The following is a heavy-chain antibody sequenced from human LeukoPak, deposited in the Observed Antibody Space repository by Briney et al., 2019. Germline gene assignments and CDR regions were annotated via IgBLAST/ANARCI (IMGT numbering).Heavy chain of an antibody. CDR3: AKDFVLWFGESLYP. J-gene: IGHJ5*02. CDR2: ISGSGGST. V-gene: IGHV3-23*01. D-gene: IGHD3-10*01. CDR1: GFTFSSYA. Sequence: GGSLRLSCAASGFTFSSYAMSWVRQAPGKGLEWVSAISGSGGSTYYADSVKGRFTISRDNSKNTLYLQMNSLRAEDTAVYYCAKDFVLWFGESLYPWGQGTLATVSS.